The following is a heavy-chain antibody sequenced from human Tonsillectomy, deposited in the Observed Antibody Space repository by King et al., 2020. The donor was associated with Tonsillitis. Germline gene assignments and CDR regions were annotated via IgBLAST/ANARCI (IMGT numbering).Heavy chain of an antibody. Sequence: VQLVESGGGLVQPGGSLRLSCAASGFTFSSYAMSWVRQAPGKGLEWVSAISGSGGSTYYADSVKGRFTISRDNSKNTLYLQMISLRAEDTAVYYCAKAEGIAVAGSYYYGMDVWGQGTTVTVSS. D-gene: IGHD6-19*01. CDR2: ISGSGGST. CDR3: AKAEGIAVAGSYYYGMDV. CDR1: GFTFSSYA. V-gene: IGHV3-23*04. J-gene: IGHJ6*02.